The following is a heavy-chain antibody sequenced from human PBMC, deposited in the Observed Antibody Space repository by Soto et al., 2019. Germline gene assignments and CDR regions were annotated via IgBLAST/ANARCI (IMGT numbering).Heavy chain of an antibody. V-gene: IGHV3-7*05. CDR1: GFTFSSYW. D-gene: IGHD3-3*01. CDR2: IKQDGSEK. CDR3: ARDLPPGYDFWSGYYFDY. Sequence: GGSLRLSCAASGFTFSSYWMSWVRQAPGKGLEWVANIKQDGSEKYYVDSVKGRFTISRDNAKNSLYLQMNSLRAEDTAVYYCARDLPPGYDFWSGYYFDYWGQGTLVTVSS. J-gene: IGHJ4*02.